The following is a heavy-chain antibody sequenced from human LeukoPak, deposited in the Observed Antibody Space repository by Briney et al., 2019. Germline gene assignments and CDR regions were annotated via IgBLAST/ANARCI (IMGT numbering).Heavy chain of an antibody. CDR2: IRYDGSNK. CDR3: AKDQGGWYGIDY. J-gene: IGHJ4*02. CDR1: GFTFNTYA. Sequence: PGGSLRLSCAASGFTFNTYAMSWVRRAPGKGLEWVAFIRYDGSNKYYADSVKGRFTISRDNSKNTLYLQMNSLRAEDTAVYYCAKDQGGWYGIDYWGQGTLVTVSS. D-gene: IGHD6-19*01. V-gene: IGHV3-30*02.